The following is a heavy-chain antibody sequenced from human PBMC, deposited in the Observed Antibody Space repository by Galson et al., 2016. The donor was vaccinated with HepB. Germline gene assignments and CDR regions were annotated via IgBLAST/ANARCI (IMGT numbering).Heavy chain of an antibody. V-gene: IGHV3-74*01. D-gene: IGHD3-16*01. J-gene: IGHJ2*01. CDR1: GFSFSSYW. Sequence: SLRLSCAASGFSFSSYWMHWVRQAPGKGLVWVARVNRDGVTATYADSVKGRFTISSDNAKNSLYLQMNSLRAEDTAVYYCARPPEGDRRYFDLWGRGTLVTVSS. CDR2: VNRDGVTA. CDR3: ARPPEGDRRYFDL.